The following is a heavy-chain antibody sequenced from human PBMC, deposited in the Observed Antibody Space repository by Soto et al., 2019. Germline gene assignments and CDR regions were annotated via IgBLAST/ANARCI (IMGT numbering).Heavy chain of an antibody. Sequence: GGSLRLSCAASGFVFSDFQFNWVRQAPGGGLEWLSSITGTSAFTEYAESIEGRFTISRDNPNKLLFLHMDNLRPEDTAVYYCARENLAFQGAFDLWGQGTLVTVYS. D-gene: IGHD3-16*01. CDR3: ARENLAFQGAFDL. CDR2: ITGTSAFT. CDR1: GFVFSDFQ. V-gene: IGHV3-21*01. J-gene: IGHJ4*02.